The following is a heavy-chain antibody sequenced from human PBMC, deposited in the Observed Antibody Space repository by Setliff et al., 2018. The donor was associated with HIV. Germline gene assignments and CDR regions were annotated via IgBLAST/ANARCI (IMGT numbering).Heavy chain of an antibody. CDR1: GYKFTSYY. J-gene: IGHJ4*02. D-gene: IGHD2-2*02. V-gene: IGHV1-46*01. CDR2: INPSIVST. Sequence: ASVKVSCKASGYKFTSYYIHWVRQAPGQGLEWMGIINPSIVSTTYAEKFQGRVAMTRDTSTGTVYMELSSLKSEDTAVYYCARDRRPAGINYGYGYLDDWGQGTLATVSS. CDR3: ARDRRPAGINYGYGYLDD.